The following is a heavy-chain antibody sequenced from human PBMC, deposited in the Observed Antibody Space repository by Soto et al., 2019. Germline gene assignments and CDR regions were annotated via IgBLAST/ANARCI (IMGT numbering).Heavy chain of an antibody. CDR1: GGTLNSYA. Sequence: QVQLVQSGVEVKKPGSSVKVSCKASGGTLNSYAIDWVRQAPGQGLEWMGGIIPIFGNTYYAQRLQGRVKLTADESTRTAYMELSTLTSEDTAVYYCARGTVTGSEYNFYYYGMDVWGQETTVIVSS. CDR2: IIPIFGNT. J-gene: IGHJ6*02. V-gene: IGHV1-69*12. CDR3: ARGTVTGSEYNFYYYGMDV. D-gene: IGHD1-1*01.